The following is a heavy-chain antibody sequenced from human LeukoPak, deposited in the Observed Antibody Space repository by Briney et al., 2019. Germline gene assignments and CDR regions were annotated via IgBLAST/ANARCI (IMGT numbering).Heavy chain of an antibody. V-gene: IGHV4-59*01. D-gene: IGHD3-3*01. CDR3: ARETDFWRTLDY. CDR2: IYYSGST. J-gene: IGHJ4*02. CDR1: GGSISSYY. Sequence: SETLSLTCTVSGGSISSYYWSWIRQPPGRGLEWIGYIYYSGSTNYNPSLKSRVTTSVDTSKNQFSLSLSSVTAADTAVYYCARETDFWRTLDYWGQGTLVTVSS.